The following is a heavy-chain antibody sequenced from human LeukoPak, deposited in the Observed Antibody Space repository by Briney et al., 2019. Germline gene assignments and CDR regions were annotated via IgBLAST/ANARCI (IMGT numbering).Heavy chain of an antibody. CDR2: IST. CDR1: GFTFSSYW. J-gene: IGHJ4*02. CDR3: ARDASTRCYLCEVDH. Sequence: GGSLRLSCAASGFTFSSYWMHWVRQAPGKGLVWVSRISTSYADSVKGRFTISRDNAKNTLYLQMNSLRAEDTAVYYCARDASTRCYLCEVDHWGQGTLVTVSS. D-gene: IGHD2-2*01. V-gene: IGHV3-74*01.